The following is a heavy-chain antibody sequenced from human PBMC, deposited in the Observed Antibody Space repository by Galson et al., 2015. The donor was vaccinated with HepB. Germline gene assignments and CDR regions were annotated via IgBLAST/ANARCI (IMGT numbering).Heavy chain of an antibody. V-gene: IGHV1-2*02. CDR3: ARSPLTYSSQYWYFDP. CDR2: INPNSGAT. Sequence: SVKVSCKASGYSFTNHGISWVRQAPGQVLEWMGWINPNSGATNYAEKFQGRVTMTWDTSITTVYMELSRLTSDDAAVYYCARSPLTYSSQYWYFDPWGRGALVTVSS. D-gene: IGHD2-15*01. CDR1: GYSFTNHG. J-gene: IGHJ2*01.